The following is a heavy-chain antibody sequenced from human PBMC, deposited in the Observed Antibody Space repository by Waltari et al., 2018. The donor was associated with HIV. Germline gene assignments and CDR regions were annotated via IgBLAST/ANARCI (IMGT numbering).Heavy chain of an antibody. CDR1: GDSISSSVYY. CDR2: IYYSGTT. Sequence: QLQLQESGSGLVKPSETLSLTCTVSGDSISSSVYYWGWIRQPPGKGLEWIGSIYYSGTTYYDPSLKSRVTMSVDTSKNQFSLKMSSVTAGDTAVYYCARQLYYDFWSGLKWGDGMDVWGQGTTVTVAS. D-gene: IGHD3-3*01. J-gene: IGHJ6*02. V-gene: IGHV4-39*01. CDR3: ARQLYYDFWSGLKWGDGMDV.